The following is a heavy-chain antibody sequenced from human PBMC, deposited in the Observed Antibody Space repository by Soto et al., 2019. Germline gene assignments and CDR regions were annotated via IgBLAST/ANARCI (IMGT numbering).Heavy chain of an antibody. CDR1: GYTFTSYG. CDR2: ISAYNGNT. V-gene: IGHV1-18*01. J-gene: IGHJ5*02. Sequence: QVQLVQSGAEVKKPGASVKVSCKASGYTFTSYGISWVRQAPGQGLEWMGWISAYNGNTNYAQKLQGRVTMTTDTSTSTAYMERRSLRSDDTAGYYWARDSGVRGRGAWFDPWGQGTLVTVSS. CDR3: ARDSGVRGRGAWFDP. D-gene: IGHD3-10*01.